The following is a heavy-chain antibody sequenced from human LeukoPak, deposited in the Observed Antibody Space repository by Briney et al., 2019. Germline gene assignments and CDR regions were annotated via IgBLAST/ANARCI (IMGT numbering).Heavy chain of an antibody. CDR2: ISSSSSYI. J-gene: IGHJ5*02. CDR1: GLTFSSYS. CDR3: ARGAAAGSNWFDP. Sequence: GGSLRLSCAASGLTFSSYSMNWVRQAPGKGLEWVSSISSSSSYIYYADSVKGRFTISRDNAKNSLYLQMNSLRAEDTAVYYCARGAAAGSNWFDPWGQGTLVTVSS. V-gene: IGHV3-21*01. D-gene: IGHD6-13*01.